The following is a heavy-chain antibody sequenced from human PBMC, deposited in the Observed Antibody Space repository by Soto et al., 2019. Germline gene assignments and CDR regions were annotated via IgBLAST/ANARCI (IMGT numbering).Heavy chain of an antibody. CDR1: GFTFSSYA. J-gene: IGHJ4*02. CDR3: AKTIAAADTTFDF. V-gene: IGHV3-23*01. D-gene: IGHD6-13*01. Sequence: EVQLLESGGGLEQPGGSLRLSCVASGFTFSSYAMSWVRQTPGKGLEWVSTVGNSGGYTFYADSVKGRFTVSRDNYKNPLDPQMHSLGVEDTAIYYCAKTIAAADTTFDFWGQGTLVTVSS. CDR2: VGNSGGYT.